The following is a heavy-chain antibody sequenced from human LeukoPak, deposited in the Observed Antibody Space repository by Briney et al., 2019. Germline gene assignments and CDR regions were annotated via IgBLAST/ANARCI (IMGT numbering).Heavy chain of an antibody. Sequence: SETLSLTCAVYGGSFSGYYWSWIRQPPGKGLEWIGEINHSGSTNYNPSLKSRVTISVDTSKNQFSLKLSSVTAADTAVYYCARGVLGYCSGGSCHSTNESNSGNFYYFDYWGQGTLVTVSS. CDR2: INHSGST. CDR1: GGSFSGYY. V-gene: IGHV4-34*01. CDR3: ARGVLGYCSGGSCHSTNESNSGNFYYFDY. J-gene: IGHJ4*02. D-gene: IGHD2-15*01.